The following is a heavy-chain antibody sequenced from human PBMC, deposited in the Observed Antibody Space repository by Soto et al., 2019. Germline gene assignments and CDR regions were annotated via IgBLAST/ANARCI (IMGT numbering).Heavy chain of an antibody. D-gene: IGHD2-15*01. Sequence: ASVKVSCKVSGYTLTELSMHWVQQAPGKGLEWMGGFDPEDGETIYAQKLQGRLTLTTDTSTSTAYMDLTTLRSDDTAVYFCARDPGAASFDFWAQGTLVTVSS. CDR1: GYTLTELS. CDR2: FDPEDGET. CDR3: ARDPGAASFDF. V-gene: IGHV1-24*01. J-gene: IGHJ4*02.